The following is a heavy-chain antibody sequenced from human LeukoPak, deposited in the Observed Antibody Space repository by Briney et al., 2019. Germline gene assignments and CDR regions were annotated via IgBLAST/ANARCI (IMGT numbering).Heavy chain of an antibody. CDR3: ARVPAMSEFYYYGMDV. CDR2: ISYDGSNK. Sequence: GRSLRLSCAASGFTFSSYAMHWVRQAPGKGLEWVAVISYDGSNKYYADSVKGRFTISRDNSKNTIYLQMNSLRADDTAVYYCARVPAMSEFYYYGMDVWGQGTTVTVSS. D-gene: IGHD5-18*01. V-gene: IGHV3-30*14. CDR1: GFTFSSYA. J-gene: IGHJ6*02.